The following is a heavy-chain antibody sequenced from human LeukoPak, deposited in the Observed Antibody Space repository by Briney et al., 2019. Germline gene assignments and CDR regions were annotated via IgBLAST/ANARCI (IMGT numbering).Heavy chain of an antibody. CDR2: IYYSGST. V-gene: IGHV4-39*07. CDR1: GGSISSSSYY. J-gene: IGHJ4*02. D-gene: IGHD5-24*01. Sequence: SETLSLTCTLSGGSISSSSYYWGWIRQPPGKGLEWIGSIYYSGSTYYNPSLKSRVTISLDTSKNQFSLKLSSVTAADTAVYYCASVVEMATMYFDYWGQGTLVTVSS. CDR3: ASVVEMATMYFDY.